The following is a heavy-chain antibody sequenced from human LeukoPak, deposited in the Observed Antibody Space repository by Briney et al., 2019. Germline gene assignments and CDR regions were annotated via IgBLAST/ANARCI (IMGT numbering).Heavy chain of an antibody. CDR3: ARHGYSSSSGGFDY. Sequence: WVRQPPGKGLEWIGSIYYSGSTYYNPSLKSRVTISVDTSKNQFSLKLSSVTAADTAVYYCARHGYSSSSGGFDYWGQGTLVTVFS. J-gene: IGHJ4*02. V-gene: IGHV4-39*01. CDR2: IYYSGST. D-gene: IGHD6-6*01.